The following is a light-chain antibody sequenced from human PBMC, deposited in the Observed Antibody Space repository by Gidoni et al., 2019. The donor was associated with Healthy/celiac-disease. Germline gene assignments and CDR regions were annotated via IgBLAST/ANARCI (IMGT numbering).Light chain of an antibody. J-gene: IGKJ1*01. V-gene: IGKV3-20*01. CDR2: GAS. CDR3: QQYGSSPRT. CDR1: QSVSSSY. Sequence: EIVLTQSPGTLSLSPGERATLSCRSSQSVSSSYLTWYQQQPGQAPRILLYGASSRATGIPARLSGSGSGTEFILIISRLEPEDFAVYYCQQYGSSPRTFGQGTKVEIK.